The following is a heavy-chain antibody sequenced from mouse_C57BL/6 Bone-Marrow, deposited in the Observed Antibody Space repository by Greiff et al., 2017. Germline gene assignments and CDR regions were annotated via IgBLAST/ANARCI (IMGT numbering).Heavy chain of an antibody. Sequence: VQLQQSGAELVKPGASVKLSCTASGFNIKDYYIHWVKQRTEQGLEWIGMIDPEDGETKYAPKFKDKATITADTSSTTAYMQLSSLTSEDTAVYYCTRSLIYYGTNYWGQGTTLTVSS. J-gene: IGHJ2*01. CDR3: TRSLIYYGTNY. V-gene: IGHV14-2*01. D-gene: IGHD1-1*01. CDR1: GFNIKDYY. CDR2: IDPEDGET.